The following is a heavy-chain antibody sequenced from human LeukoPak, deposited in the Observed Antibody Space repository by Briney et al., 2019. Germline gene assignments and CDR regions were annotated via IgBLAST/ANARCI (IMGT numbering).Heavy chain of an antibody. CDR3: AREGYSSSWYWDY. V-gene: IGHV3-7*01. J-gene: IGHJ4*02. Sequence: GGSLRLSCAASGFTFSSYWMSWVRQAPGKGLEWVANIKQDGSEKYYVDSVKGRFTIFRDNAKNSLYLQMNSLRAEDTAVYYCAREGYSSSWYWDYWGQGTLVTVSS. D-gene: IGHD6-13*01. CDR1: GFTFSSYW. CDR2: IKQDGSEK.